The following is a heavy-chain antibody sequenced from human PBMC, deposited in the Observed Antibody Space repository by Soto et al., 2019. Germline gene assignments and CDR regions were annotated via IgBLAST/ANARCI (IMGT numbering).Heavy chain of an antibody. Sequence: GGSPRLSCTASGFTFGDYAMSWVRQAPGKGLEWVGFIRSKAYGGTTEYAASVKGRFTISRDDSKSIAYLQMNSLKTEDTAVYYCTRDALGYSSSWYYFDYWGQGTLVTVSS. CDR3: TRDALGYSSSWYYFDY. CDR1: GFTFGDYA. V-gene: IGHV3-49*04. D-gene: IGHD6-13*01. J-gene: IGHJ4*02. CDR2: IRSKAYGGTT.